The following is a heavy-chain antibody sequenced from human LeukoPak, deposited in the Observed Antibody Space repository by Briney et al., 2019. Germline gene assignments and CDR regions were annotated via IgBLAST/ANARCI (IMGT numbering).Heavy chain of an antibody. D-gene: IGHD3-10*01. CDR3: ARDSSAARFGELTNWFDP. Sequence: ASVKVSCKASGGTFSSYAISWVRQAPGRGLEWMGGIIPIFGTANYAQKFQGRVTITADESTSTAYMELSSLRSEDTAVYYCARDSSAARFGELTNWFDPWGQGTLVTVSS. J-gene: IGHJ5*02. CDR1: GGTFSSYA. V-gene: IGHV1-69*13. CDR2: IIPIFGTA.